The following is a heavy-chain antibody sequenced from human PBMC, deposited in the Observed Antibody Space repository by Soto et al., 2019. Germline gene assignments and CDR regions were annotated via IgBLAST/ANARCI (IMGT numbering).Heavy chain of an antibody. D-gene: IGHD4-17*01. CDR2: INHSGST. CDR1: GESFSDYY. Sequence: QVQLQQWGAGLLKPSETLSLTCAVYGESFSDYYWSWIRQPPGKGLEWIGEINHSGSTKYNPSLTSRVTTSVAPSKNQFSLKLSSVTAANTAVYYCARGRKVTTPPFYYYYGLDVWGQGTTVTVSS. CDR3: ARGRKVTTPPFYYYYGLDV. V-gene: IGHV4-34*01. J-gene: IGHJ6*02.